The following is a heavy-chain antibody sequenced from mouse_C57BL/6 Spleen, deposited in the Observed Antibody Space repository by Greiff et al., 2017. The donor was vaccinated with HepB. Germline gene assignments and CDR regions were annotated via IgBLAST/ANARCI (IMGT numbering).Heavy chain of an antibody. Sequence: VQLQPSGAELVKPGASVKLSCKASGYTFTEYTIHWVKQRSGQGLEWIGWFYPGSGSIKYNENFQDKATLTADKSSSTVYMELSRLTSEDSSVYFCARHEEGLAWFAYWGQGTLVTVSA. CDR3: ARHEEGLAWFAY. V-gene: IGHV1-62-2*01. CDR1: GYTFTEYT. J-gene: IGHJ3*01. CDR2: FYPGSGSI.